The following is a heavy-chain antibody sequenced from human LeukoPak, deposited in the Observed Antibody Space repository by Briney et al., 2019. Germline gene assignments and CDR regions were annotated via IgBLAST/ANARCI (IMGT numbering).Heavy chain of an antibody. CDR3: ARIGPRVSFHYYYYMDV. Sequence: SETLSLTCTVSGGSISSYYWSWIRQPAGKGLEWIGRIYTSGSTNYNPSLKSRVTMSVDTSKNQFSLKLSSVTAADTAVYYCARIGPRVSFHYYYYMDVWGKGTTVTVSS. CDR1: GGSISSYY. J-gene: IGHJ6*03. CDR2: IYTSGST. D-gene: IGHD3-16*02. V-gene: IGHV4-4*07.